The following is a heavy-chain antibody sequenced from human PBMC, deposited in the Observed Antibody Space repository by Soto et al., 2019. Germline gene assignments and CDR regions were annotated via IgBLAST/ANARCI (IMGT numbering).Heavy chain of an antibody. D-gene: IGHD2-2*01. Sequence: EVQLLESGGGLVQPGGSLRLSCAASGFTFSSYAMSWVRQALGKGLEWVSAISGSGGSTYYADSVKGRFTISRDNSKNTLYLQMNSLRAEDTAVYYCAKGGAQLLHYNWFDPWGQGTLVTVSS. CDR1: GFTFSSYA. J-gene: IGHJ5*02. CDR3: AKGGAQLLHYNWFDP. CDR2: ISGSGGST. V-gene: IGHV3-23*01.